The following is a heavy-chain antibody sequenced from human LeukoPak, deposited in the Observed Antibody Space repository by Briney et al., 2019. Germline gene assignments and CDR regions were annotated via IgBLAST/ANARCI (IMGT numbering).Heavy chain of an antibody. J-gene: IGHJ5*02. CDR1: GYIFTNYD. Sequence: GASVKVSCKASGYIFTNYDINWVRQAPGQGLEWMGRIIPILGIANYAQKFQGRVTITADKSTSTAYMELSSLRSEDTAVYYCARDEAGSTSCSPCWFDPWGQGTLVTVSS. CDR2: IIPILGIA. CDR3: ARDEAGSTSCSPCWFDP. D-gene: IGHD2-2*01. V-gene: IGHV1-69*04.